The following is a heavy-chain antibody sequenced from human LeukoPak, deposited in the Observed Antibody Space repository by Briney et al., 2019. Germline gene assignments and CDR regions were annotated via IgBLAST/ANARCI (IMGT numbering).Heavy chain of an antibody. CDR1: GFTFSSYA. CDR2: ISGSGGST. CDR3: AKGIAAAGYSPLDY. D-gene: IGHD6-13*01. J-gene: IGHJ4*02. Sequence: QPGGSLRLSCAASGFTFSSYAMSWVRQAPGKGLEWVSAISGSGGSTYYADSVKGRFTIPRDNSKNTLYLQMNSLRAEDTAVYYCAKGIAAAGYSPLDYWGQGTLVTVSS. V-gene: IGHV3-23*01.